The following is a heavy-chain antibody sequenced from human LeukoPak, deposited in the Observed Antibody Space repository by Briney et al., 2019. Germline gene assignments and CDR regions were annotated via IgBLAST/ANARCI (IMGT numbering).Heavy chain of an antibody. D-gene: IGHD3-22*01. V-gene: IGHV3-21*01. CDR3: ARDPTYYYDSSGYFKFDY. CDR1: GFTFSSYS. Sequence: GGSLRLSCAASGFTFSSYSMNWVRQAPGKGLEWVSSISSSSSYIYYADSVKGRFTISRDNAKNSLYLQMNSLRAEDTAVYYCARDPTYYYDSSGYFKFDYWGQGTLVTVSS. CDR2: ISSSSSYI. J-gene: IGHJ4*02.